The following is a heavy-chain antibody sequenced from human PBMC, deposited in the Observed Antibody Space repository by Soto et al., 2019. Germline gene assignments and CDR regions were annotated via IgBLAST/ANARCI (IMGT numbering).Heavy chain of an antibody. Sequence: QVQLVQSGAEVKKPGSSVKVSCKASGGTFSSYAISWVRQAPGQGLEWMGGIIPIFGTANYAQKFQGRVTITADESTSXDYMELSSLRSEDTAVYYCARCGGSCYYYYYGMDVWGQGTTVTVSS. CDR2: IIPIFGTA. CDR1: GGTFSSYA. D-gene: IGHD2-15*01. CDR3: ARCGGSCYYYYYGMDV. V-gene: IGHV1-69*12. J-gene: IGHJ6*02.